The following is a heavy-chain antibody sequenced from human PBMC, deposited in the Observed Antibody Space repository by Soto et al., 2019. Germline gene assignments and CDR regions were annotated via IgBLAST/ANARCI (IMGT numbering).Heavy chain of an antibody. D-gene: IGHD3-16*01. V-gene: IGHV3-74*01. CDR1: GFSFSTSW. CDR2: ITSDGSNI. Sequence: QLLESGGGLVQPGGSLRLSCVASGFSFSTSWMHWVRQAPGKGLEWVSRITSDGSNIAYADSVKGRFTISRDNAKNTLYLQMNSLRAEDTALYHCIRVGSVWGQGTQVTVSS. J-gene: IGHJ4*02. CDR3: IRVGSV.